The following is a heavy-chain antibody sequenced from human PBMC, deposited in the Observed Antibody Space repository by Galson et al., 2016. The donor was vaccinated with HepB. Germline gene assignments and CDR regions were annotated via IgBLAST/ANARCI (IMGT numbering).Heavy chain of an antibody. CDR2: INPKNGDT. CDR1: GYTFTTYY. D-gene: IGHD3-9*01. J-gene: IGHJ5*02. CDR3: ARAPAQYYDTRNWFDP. Sequence: SVKVSCKASGYTFTTYYIHWVRQAPGQGLGWMGWINPKNGDTKYAQKFQGWVTMTRDTSIATAYMELRRLKYDDTAVYYCARAPAQYYDTRNWFDPWGQGTLVTGSS. V-gene: IGHV1-2*04.